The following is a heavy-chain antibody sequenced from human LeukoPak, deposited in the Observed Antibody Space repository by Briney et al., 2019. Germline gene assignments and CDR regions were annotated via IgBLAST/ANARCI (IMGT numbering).Heavy chain of an antibody. CDR3: AREPPARSSWYRGMDV. D-gene: IGHD6-13*01. CDR2: IYYSGST. V-gene: IGHV4-31*03. Sequence: SQTLSLTCTVSGGSISSGGYYWSWIRQHPGKGLEWIGYIYYSGSTYYNPSLKSRVTISVDTSKNQFSVKLSSVTAADTAVYFCAREPPARSSWYRGMDVWGQGTTVTVSS. J-gene: IGHJ6*02. CDR1: GGSISSGGYY.